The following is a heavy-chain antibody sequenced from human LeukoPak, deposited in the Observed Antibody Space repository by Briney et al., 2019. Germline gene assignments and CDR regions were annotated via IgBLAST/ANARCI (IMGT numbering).Heavy chain of an antibody. CDR2: IISSSSYI. CDR3: ARDRNYDYIWGSYRPDYFDY. Sequence: GGSLRLSCAASGFTLSSYTMNWVRQAPGKGLGWVSSIISSSSYIYYADSVKGRFPITRDNAKSSLYLQMNSLRAEDTAVYYCARDRNYDYIWGSYRPDYFDYWGQGTLVTVSS. D-gene: IGHD3-16*02. V-gene: IGHV3-21*01. J-gene: IGHJ4*02. CDR1: GFTLSSYT.